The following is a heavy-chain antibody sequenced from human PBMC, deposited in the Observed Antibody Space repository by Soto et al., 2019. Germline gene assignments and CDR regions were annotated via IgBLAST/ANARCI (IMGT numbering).Heavy chain of an antibody. Sequence: SETLSLTCAVYGGSFSGYYWSWIRQPPGKGLELIGEINHSGSTNYNPSLKSRVTISVDTSKNQFSLKLSSVTAADTAVYYCARWRSSGYYYYYGMDVWGQGTTVTVSS. J-gene: IGHJ6*02. V-gene: IGHV4-34*01. CDR3: ARWRSSGYYYYYGMDV. CDR1: GGSFSGYY. CDR2: INHSGST. D-gene: IGHD6-6*01.